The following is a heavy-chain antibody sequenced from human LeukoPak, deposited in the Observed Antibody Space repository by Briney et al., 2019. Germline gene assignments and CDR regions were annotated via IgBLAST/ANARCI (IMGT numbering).Heavy chain of an antibody. D-gene: IGHD2-2*01. CDR2: VRGSVVHT. CDR1: GYMLISYN. CDR3: AIDQNYATDY. V-gene: IGHV1-46*03. Sequence: ASVKLSCKPSGYMLISYNMQWVRPAPGQGREWRGMVRGSVVHTNYAQKSRDRVTMTSDTSTSTVYLEWSSLPSANPPVYYCAIDQNYATDYWGQGTLVTV. J-gene: IGHJ4*02.